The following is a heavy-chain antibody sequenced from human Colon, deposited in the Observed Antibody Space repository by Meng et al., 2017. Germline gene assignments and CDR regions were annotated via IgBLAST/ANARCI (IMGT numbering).Heavy chain of an antibody. D-gene: IGHD4-23*01. CDR1: GYTLTSYD. Sequence: QVQLVQCGAEVKKPAAAVKVSCKASGYTLTSYDISWVREATGEGIEWMGWMNPNSGNTGYAQKFQGRVTMTRNHSISKAYMELSSLRSEDTAVYYCARGGLHDYGGHWGQGTLVTVSS. CDR2: MNPNSGNT. V-gene: IGHV1-8*01. J-gene: IGHJ4*02. CDR3: ARGGLHDYGGH.